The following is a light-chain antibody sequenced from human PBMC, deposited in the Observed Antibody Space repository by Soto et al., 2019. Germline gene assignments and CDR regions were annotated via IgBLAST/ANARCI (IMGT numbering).Light chain of an antibody. CDR1: QNVATN. J-gene: IGKJ1*01. V-gene: IGKV3-15*01. CDR3: HQATSGLRT. Sequence: IVMTQSPVTLSMSPGDRATLSCRASQNVATNVAWYQQKPGQAPRLLIYGASIRATGVPARSSGSGSGTEFTLTIDSLQSEDFAVFYCHQATSGLRTFGRGTRVEV. CDR2: GAS.